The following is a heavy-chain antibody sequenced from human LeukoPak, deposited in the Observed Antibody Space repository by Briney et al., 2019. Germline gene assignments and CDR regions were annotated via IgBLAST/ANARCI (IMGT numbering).Heavy chain of an antibody. J-gene: IGHJ4*02. V-gene: IGHV4-59*01. CDR3: AREGRSGYYSDY. CDR2: IYYSGNT. D-gene: IGHD3-22*01. Sequence: SETLSLTCTVSGGSISSYYWSWIRQPPGKGLEWIGYIYYSGNTNYNPSLKSRVTISVDASKNQFSLKLSSVTAADTAVYYCAREGRSGYYSDYWGQGTLVTVSS. CDR1: GGSISSYY.